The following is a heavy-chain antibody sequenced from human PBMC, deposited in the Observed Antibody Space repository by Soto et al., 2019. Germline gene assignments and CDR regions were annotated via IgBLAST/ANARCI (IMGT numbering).Heavy chain of an antibody. CDR3: ARDPVLAFVAAYYFDY. CDR2: ISYDGSNK. CDR1: GFTFSSYA. J-gene: IGHJ4*02. Sequence: QVQLVESGGGVVQPGRSLRLSCAASGFTFSSYAMHWVRQAPGKGLEWVAVISYDGSNKYYADSVKGRFTISRDNSKNTLTLQMNSLRAEDTAVYYCARDPVLAFVAAYYFDYWGQGTLVTVSS. D-gene: IGHD6-19*01. V-gene: IGHV3-30-3*01.